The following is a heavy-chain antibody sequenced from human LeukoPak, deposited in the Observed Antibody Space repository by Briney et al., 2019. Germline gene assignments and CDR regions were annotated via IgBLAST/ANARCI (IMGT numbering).Heavy chain of an antibody. CDR1: GFTFSSYA. Sequence: PGRSLRLSCAASGFTFSSYAMHWVRQAPGKGLEWVAVISYDGSNKYYADSVKGRFTISRDNSKNTLYLQMNSLRAEDTAVYYCASLPNPHFDYRGQGTLVTVSS. V-gene: IGHV3-30*04. J-gene: IGHJ4*02. D-gene: IGHD1-14*01. CDR3: ASLPNPHFDY. CDR2: ISYDGSNK.